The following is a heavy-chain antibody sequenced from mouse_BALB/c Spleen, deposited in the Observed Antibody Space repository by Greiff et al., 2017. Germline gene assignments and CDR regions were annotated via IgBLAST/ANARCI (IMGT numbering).Heavy chain of an antibody. Sequence: EVQRVESGGDLVKPGGSLKLSCAASGFTFSSYGMSWVRQTPDKRLEWVATISSGGSYTYYPDSVKGRFTISRDNAKNTLYLQMSSLKSEDTAMYYCARGNYDYGWFAYWGQGTLVTVSA. D-gene: IGHD2-4*01. V-gene: IGHV5-6*01. CDR1: GFTFSSYG. CDR2: ISSGGSYT. CDR3: ARGNYDYGWFAY. J-gene: IGHJ3*01.